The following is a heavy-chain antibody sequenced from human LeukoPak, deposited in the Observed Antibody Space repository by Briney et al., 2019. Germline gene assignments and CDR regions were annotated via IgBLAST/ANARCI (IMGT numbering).Heavy chain of an antibody. D-gene: IGHD2-2*03. J-gene: IGHJ4*02. CDR2: INQDGSVK. Sequence: GGSLRLSCAASGFIFSNYWMSWVRQAPGKGLEWVGNINQDGSVKYYLDSVKGRFSVSRDNAKNALYLQMNSLRAEDTAVYYCARIGYSSSCTDYWGQGTLVTVSS. CDR1: GFIFSNYW. V-gene: IGHV3-7*01. CDR3: ARIGYSSSCTDY.